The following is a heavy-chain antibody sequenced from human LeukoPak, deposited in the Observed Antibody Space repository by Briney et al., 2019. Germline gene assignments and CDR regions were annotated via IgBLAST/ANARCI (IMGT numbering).Heavy chain of an antibody. D-gene: IGHD1-26*01. V-gene: IGHV4-39*01. J-gene: IGHJ4*02. CDR3: ASYQVGATSGFDY. CDR1: GGSISSRSYY. CDR2: IYYSGST. Sequence: SATLSLTCTVSGGSISSRSYYWGWLRQPPGKGLEWIGNIYYSGSTYYNPSLKSRVAISVDTSKNQFSLKLSSVTATDTAVYYCASYQVGATSGFDYWGQGTLVTVSS.